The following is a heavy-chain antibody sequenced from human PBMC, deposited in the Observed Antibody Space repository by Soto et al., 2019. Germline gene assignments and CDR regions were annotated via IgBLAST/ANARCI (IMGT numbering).Heavy chain of an antibody. V-gene: IGHV1-18*01. D-gene: IGHD6-13*01. Sequence: QVQLVQSGAEVKKPGASVKVSGKASGYTFTSYGLTWVRQAPGQGLEWMGWNSTSNGNTNYAQKLQGRVTLTTDTSTNTAYMELRSLRSDDTAVYYCARGGRTAAADYWGQGTLVTVSS. CDR3: ARGGRTAAADY. CDR1: GYTFTSYG. CDR2: NSTSNGNT. J-gene: IGHJ4*02.